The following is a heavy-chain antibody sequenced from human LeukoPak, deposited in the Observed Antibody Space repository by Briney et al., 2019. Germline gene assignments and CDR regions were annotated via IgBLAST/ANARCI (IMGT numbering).Heavy chain of an antibody. V-gene: IGHV4-39*01. J-gene: IGHJ4*02. CDR3: ARSEEWLLLVDC. CDR2: IYYSGTT. Sequence: SETLSLTCNVSGGSMRSSGSYWGWIRQPPGKGLDWIGSIYYSGTTFYNPSLQSRVTISLDTSKNRFSLKLWSVTAADTAVYYCARSEEWLLLVDCWGQGTLVTVSS. D-gene: IGHD6-19*01. CDR1: GGSMRSSGSY.